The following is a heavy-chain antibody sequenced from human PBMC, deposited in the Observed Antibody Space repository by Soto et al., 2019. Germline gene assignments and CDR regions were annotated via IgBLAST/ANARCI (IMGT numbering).Heavy chain of an antibody. CDR3: ARDAVAFFDY. CDR1: GFTFSSYA. V-gene: IGHV3-30-3*01. J-gene: IGHJ4*02. CDR2: ISYDGSNK. Sequence: QVQLVESGGGVVQPGRSLRLSCAASGFTFSSYAMHWVRQAPGKGLEWVAVISYDGSNKYYADSVKGRFTISRDNSKNTLYLQMNSLRGEDTAVYYCARDAVAFFDYWDQGTLVTVSS.